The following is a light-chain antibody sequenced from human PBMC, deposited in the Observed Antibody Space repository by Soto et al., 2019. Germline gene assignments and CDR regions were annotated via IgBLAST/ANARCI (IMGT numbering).Light chain of an antibody. Sequence: QSVLTQPHSASGTPGQRVTFSCSGTSSNVGNNFVYWYQQLPGTGPKLFIYNNDQRPSGVPARFSGSKSGTSASLAITGLRSEDEADYYCAAWDDRLSGYVFGPGTQLTVL. CDR1: SSNVGNNF. CDR2: NND. V-gene: IGLV1-47*02. CDR3: AAWDDRLSGYV. J-gene: IGLJ7*01.